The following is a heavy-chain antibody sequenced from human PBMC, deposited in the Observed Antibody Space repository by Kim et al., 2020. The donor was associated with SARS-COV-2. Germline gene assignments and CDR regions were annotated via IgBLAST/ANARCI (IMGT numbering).Heavy chain of an antibody. Sequence: GGSLRLSCAASGFTFGDYAMHWVRQAPGKGLEWVSGISWDSGSKDYADSVKGRFTISRDNAKNSLYLQMNSLRAEDTALYYCAKDMGNDFWSGYYTGMDYWGQGTLVTVSS. V-gene: IGHV3-9*01. CDR3: AKDMGNDFWSGYYTGMDY. CDR1: GFTFGDYA. CDR2: ISWDSGSK. J-gene: IGHJ4*02. D-gene: IGHD3-3*01.